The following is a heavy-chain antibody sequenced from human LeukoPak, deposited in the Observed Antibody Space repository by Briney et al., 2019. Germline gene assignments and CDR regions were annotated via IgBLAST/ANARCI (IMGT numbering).Heavy chain of an antibody. V-gene: IGHV4-4*07. CDR2: IYTSGST. J-gene: IGHJ3*02. CDR3: ARGRLEAMWELLPYDAFDI. CDR1: GGSISSYY. D-gene: IGHD1-26*01. Sequence: SETLSLTCTVSGGSISSYYWSWIRPPAGKGLEWIGRIYTSGSTNYNPSLKSRVTISVDTSKNQFSLKLSSVTAADTAVYYCARGRLEAMWELLPYDAFDIWGQGTMVTVSS.